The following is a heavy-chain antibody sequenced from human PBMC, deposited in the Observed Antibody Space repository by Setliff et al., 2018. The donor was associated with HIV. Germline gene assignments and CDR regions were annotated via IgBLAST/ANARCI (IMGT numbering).Heavy chain of an antibody. D-gene: IGHD2-15*01. V-gene: IGHV1-46*01. CDR3: ARVRYCSGGSCYGGEYWFDP. J-gene: IGHJ5*02. CDR1: GYTFTSYY. CDR2: IHPSGGST. Sequence: GASVKVSCKASGYTFTSYYIHWVRQAPGQGLEWMGVIHPSGGSTSYAQSFQDRVTMPRDTSTSTVYMELSSLGSEDTAVYYCARVRYCSGGSCYGGEYWFDPWGQGTLVTVSS.